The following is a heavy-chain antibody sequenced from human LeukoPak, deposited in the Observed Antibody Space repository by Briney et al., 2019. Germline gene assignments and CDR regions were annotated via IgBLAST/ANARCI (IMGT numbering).Heavy chain of an antibody. CDR2: INSDGSSK. V-gene: IGHV3-74*01. J-gene: IGHJ4*02. Sequence: PGGSLRLSCAASGFTFSSYWMHWVRQAPGKGLEWVSRINSDGSSKSYAASVKGRFTISRDNAKNTLYLQMNGLRAEDTTVYYCARVAGGSSPYYFVYWGRGTLVSVSS. D-gene: IGHD6-13*01. CDR1: GFTFSSYW. CDR3: ARVAGGSSPYYFVY.